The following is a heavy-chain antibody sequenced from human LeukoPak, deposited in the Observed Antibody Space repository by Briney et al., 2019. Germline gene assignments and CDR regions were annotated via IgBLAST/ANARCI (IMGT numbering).Heavy chain of an antibody. D-gene: IGHD5-18*01. V-gene: IGHV3-64D*09. CDR3: VKDSAMAFDY. CDR2: ISSNGGST. CDR1: GFTISSYA. J-gene: IGHJ4*02. Sequence: PGGSLRLSCSASGFTISSYAMHWVRQALGKGLEYVSAISSNGGSTYYADSVKGRFTISRDNSKNTLYLQMSSLRAEDTAVYYCVKDSAMAFDYWGQGTLVTVSS.